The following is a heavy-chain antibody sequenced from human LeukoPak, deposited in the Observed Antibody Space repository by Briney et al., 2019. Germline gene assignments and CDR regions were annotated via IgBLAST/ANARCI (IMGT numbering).Heavy chain of an antibody. J-gene: IGHJ4*02. CDR1: GFTYNTYW. D-gene: IGHD3-10*01. V-gene: IGHV3-7*01. CDR2: IKEDENEK. CDR3: TRGGPYGLGSRDY. Sequence: GGSLRLSCVASGFTYNTYWMSWIRQAPGKGLEWVANIKEDENEKHYGDSVKGRFIISRDNAQNSMYLQMNNLGAEDTALFYCTRGGPYGLGSRDYWGRGTLVTVSS.